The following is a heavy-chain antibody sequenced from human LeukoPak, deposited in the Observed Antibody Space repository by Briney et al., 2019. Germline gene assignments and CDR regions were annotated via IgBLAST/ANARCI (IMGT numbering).Heavy chain of an antibody. V-gene: IGHV3-33*01. CDR3: ARDLCSSTSCYEIRDYYYGMDV. CDR2: IWYDGSNK. CDR1: GFTFSSYG. D-gene: IGHD2-2*01. Sequence: GRSLRLSCAASGFTFSSYGMHWVRQAPGKGLEWAAVIWYDGSNKYYADSVKGRFTISRDNSKNTLYLQMNSLRAEDTAVYYCARDLCSSTSCYEIRDYYYGMDVWGQGTTVTVSS. J-gene: IGHJ6*02.